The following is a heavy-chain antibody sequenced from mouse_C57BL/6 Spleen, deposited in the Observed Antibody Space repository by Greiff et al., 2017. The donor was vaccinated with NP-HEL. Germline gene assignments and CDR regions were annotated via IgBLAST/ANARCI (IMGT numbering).Heavy chain of an antibody. Sequence: QVQLKQSGAELVRPGASVTLSCKASGYTFTDYEMHWVKQTPVHGLEWIGAIDPETGGTAYNQKFKGKAILTADKSSSTAYMELRSLTSEDSAVYYCTPITTVVYFDYWGQGTTLTVSS. V-gene: IGHV1-15*01. D-gene: IGHD1-1*01. CDR1: GYTFTDYE. CDR2: IDPETGGT. J-gene: IGHJ2*01. CDR3: TPITTVVYFDY.